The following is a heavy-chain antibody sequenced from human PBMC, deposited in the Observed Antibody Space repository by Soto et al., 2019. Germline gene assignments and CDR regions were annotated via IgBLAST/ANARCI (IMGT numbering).Heavy chain of an antibody. CDR2: ISAYNGNT. J-gene: IGHJ4*02. CDR3: ARTYCSGGSCYSRKDY. CDR1: GYTFTSYG. Sequence: ASVKVSCKASGYTFTSYGISWVRQAPGQGLEWMGWISAYNGNTNYAQKLQGRVTMTTDTSTSTAYMELRSLRSDDTAVYYCARTYCSGGSCYSRKDYWGQGTLVTVSS. D-gene: IGHD2-15*01. V-gene: IGHV1-18*01.